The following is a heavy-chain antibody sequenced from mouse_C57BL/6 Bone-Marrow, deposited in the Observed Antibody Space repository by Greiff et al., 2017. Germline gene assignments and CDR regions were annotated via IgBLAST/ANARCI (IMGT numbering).Heavy chain of an antibody. CDR3: TSVVPDYFDY. J-gene: IGHJ2*01. D-gene: IGHD1-1*01. Sequence: EVKVEESGGGLVQPGGSMKLSCVASGFTFSNYWMNWVRQSPEKGLEWVAQIRLKSDNYATHYAESVKGRFTSSRDDSKSSVYLQMNNLRAEDTGIYYCTSVVPDYFDYWGQGTTLTVAS. CDR1: GFTFSNYW. V-gene: IGHV6-3*01. CDR2: IRLKSDNYAT.